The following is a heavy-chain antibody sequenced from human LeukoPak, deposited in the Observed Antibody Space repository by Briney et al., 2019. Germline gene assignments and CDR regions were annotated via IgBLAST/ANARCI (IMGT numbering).Heavy chain of an antibody. CDR1: GYAFTSYG. V-gene: IGHV1-24*01. CDR2: FDPEDGET. Sequence: ASVKVSCTASGYAFTSYGISWVRQAPGQGLEWMGGFDPEDGETIYAQKFQGRVTMTEDTSTDTAYMELSSLRSEDTAVYYCATAFRVLVPAANYYGMDVWGQGTTVTVSS. J-gene: IGHJ6*02. D-gene: IGHD2-2*01. CDR3: ATAFRVLVPAANYYGMDV.